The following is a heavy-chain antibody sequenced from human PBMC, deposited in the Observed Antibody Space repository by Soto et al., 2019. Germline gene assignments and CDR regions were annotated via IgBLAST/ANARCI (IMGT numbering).Heavy chain of an antibody. Sequence: SETLSLTCTVSGGSISSSSYYWGWIRQPPGKGLEWIGCIYYSGSTYYNPSLKSRVTISVDTSKNQFSLKLSSVTAADTAVYYCARGNWNYELYDYWGQGTLVTVSS. J-gene: IGHJ4*02. CDR1: GGSISSSSYY. CDR2: IYYSGST. CDR3: ARGNWNYELYDY. V-gene: IGHV4-39*07. D-gene: IGHD1-7*01.